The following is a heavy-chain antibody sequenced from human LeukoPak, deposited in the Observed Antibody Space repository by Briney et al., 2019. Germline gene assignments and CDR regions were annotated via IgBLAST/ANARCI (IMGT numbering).Heavy chain of an antibody. Sequence: SQTLSLTCAISGDSVSGNNGAWNWIRQSPSRGLEWLGRTYYRSKWYNDYAGSLISRITISPDTSKNQFSLQLYSVTPEDTAVYYCARDVGTTGWHTFDYWGQGTLVTVSS. J-gene: IGHJ4*02. CDR3: ARDVGTTGWHTFDY. CDR2: TYYRSKWYN. CDR1: GDSVSGNNGA. D-gene: IGHD3-9*01. V-gene: IGHV6-1*01.